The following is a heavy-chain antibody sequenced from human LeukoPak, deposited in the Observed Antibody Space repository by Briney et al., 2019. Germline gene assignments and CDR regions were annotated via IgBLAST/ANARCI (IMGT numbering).Heavy chain of an antibody. CDR2: INPNSGGR. D-gene: IGHD4-17*01. V-gene: IGHV1-2*02. J-gene: IGHJ4*02. CDR3: ARVGDYGDYVGGEKYYFDY. CDR1: GYTFTGYY. Sequence: ASVKVSCKASGYTFTGYYMHWVRQAPGQGLEWMGWINPNSGGRNYAQKFQGRVTMTRDTSISTAYMELSRLRSDDTAVYYCARVGDYGDYVGGEKYYFDYWGQGTLVTVSS.